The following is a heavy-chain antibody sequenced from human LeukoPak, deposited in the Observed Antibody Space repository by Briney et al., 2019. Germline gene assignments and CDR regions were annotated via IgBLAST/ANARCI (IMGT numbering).Heavy chain of an antibody. V-gene: IGHV3-23*01. CDR1: GLTFSTYG. J-gene: IGHJ4*02. CDR2: ISGSGDTT. Sequence: GGSLRLSCAASGLTFSTYGMTWVRLVPGKGLEWVSGISGSGDTTYYADSVKGRFSISRDNSKSTLFLQMNSLRVEDTAVYYCAKDRGYWGQGTLVTVSS. CDR3: AKDRGY.